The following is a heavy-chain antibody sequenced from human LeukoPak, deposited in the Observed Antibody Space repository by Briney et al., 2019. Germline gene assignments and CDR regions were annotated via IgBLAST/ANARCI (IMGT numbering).Heavy chain of an antibody. Sequence: PSETLSLTCTVSGGSISRSDYYWGWIRQPPGKGLKWVGSIYYSGITHYNPSLKSRVTISVDTSKNQFSLKLSSVTAADTAVYYCARLGAGPTYYDFWSGYSSFYFDYWGQGTLVTVSS. J-gene: IGHJ4*02. CDR3: ARLGAGPTYYDFWSGYSSFYFDY. D-gene: IGHD3-3*01. CDR1: GGSISRSDYY. CDR2: IYYSGIT. V-gene: IGHV4-39*01.